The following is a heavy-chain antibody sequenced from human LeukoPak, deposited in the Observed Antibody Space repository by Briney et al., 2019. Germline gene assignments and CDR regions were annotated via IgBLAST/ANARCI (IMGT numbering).Heavy chain of an antibody. CDR1: GYTFTGYY. V-gene: IGHV1-2*06. CDR3: ARDTAYCSSTSRSIY. D-gene: IGHD2-2*01. CDR2: INPNSGGT. J-gene: IGHJ4*02. Sequence: ASVKVSCKASGYTFTGYYMNWVRQAPGKGLEWMGRINPNSGGTNYAQKFQGRVTITADESTSTAYMELSSLRSEDTSVYYCARDTAYCSSTSRSIYWGQGTLVTVSS.